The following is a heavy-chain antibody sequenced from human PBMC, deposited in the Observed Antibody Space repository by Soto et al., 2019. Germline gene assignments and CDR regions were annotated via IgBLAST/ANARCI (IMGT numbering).Heavy chain of an antibody. CDR2: ISSSSSTI. CDR1: GLTFSSYS. CDR3: ARGLYYYDSSGYWGY. V-gene: IGHV3-48*02. Sequence: PGGSLRLSCAASGLTFSSYSMNWVRQAPGKGLEWVSYISSSSSTIYYADSVKGRFTISRDNAKNSLYLQMNSLRDEDTAVYYCARGLYYYDSSGYWGYWGQGTLVTVS. D-gene: IGHD3-22*01. J-gene: IGHJ4*02.